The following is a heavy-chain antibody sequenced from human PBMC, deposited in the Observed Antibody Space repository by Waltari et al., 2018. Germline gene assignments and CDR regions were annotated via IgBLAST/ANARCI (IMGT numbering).Heavy chain of an antibody. V-gene: IGHV4-39*01. Sequence: QLQLQESGPGLVKPSETLSLTCTVSGGSISSSSYYWGWIRQPPGKGLEWIGSIHYSGSTYYNPSLKSRVTISVDTSKNQFSLKLSSVTAADTAVYYCASLYCSGGSCYNAFDIWGQGTMVTVSS. CDR2: IHYSGST. J-gene: IGHJ3*02. CDR3: ASLYCSGGSCYNAFDI. CDR1: GGSISSSSYY. D-gene: IGHD2-15*01.